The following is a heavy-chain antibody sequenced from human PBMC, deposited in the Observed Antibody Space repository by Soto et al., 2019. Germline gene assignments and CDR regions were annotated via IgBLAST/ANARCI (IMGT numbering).Heavy chain of an antibody. Sequence: QVHLVESGGGVVQPGKSLRLSCAASGFTFSSSGMHCVRQTPGKGLEWVALIWYDGTKKYYGDSVKGRLTISRDDSKHAVDLALNRLRVEDSAVYYCEGGAGGSWILGSWGQGTLVTVSS. CDR1: GFTFSSSG. V-gene: IGHV3-33*01. J-gene: IGHJ5*02. CDR2: IWYDGTKK. CDR3: EGGAGGSWILGS. D-gene: IGHD5-12*01.